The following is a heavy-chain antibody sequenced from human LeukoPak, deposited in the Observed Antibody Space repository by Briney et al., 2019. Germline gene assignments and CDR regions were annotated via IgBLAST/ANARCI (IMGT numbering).Heavy chain of an antibody. D-gene: IGHD6-6*01. CDR3: ARAGTAARLGMGFDS. CDR1: EFSFSAYS. J-gene: IGHJ4*02. CDR2: ISSSSSSSYI. V-gene: IGHV3-21*01. Sequence: GGSLRLSCTASEFSFSAYSMNWVRQAPGKGLEWVSTISSSSSSSYIYYADSVKGRFTISRDNAENSLDLQMNSLRVEDTAVYYCARAGTAARLGMGFDSWGQGTLVTVSS.